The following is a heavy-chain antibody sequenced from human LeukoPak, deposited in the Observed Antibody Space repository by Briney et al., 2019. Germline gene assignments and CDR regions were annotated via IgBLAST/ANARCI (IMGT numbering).Heavy chain of an antibody. D-gene: IGHD4-23*01. J-gene: IGHJ6*03. CDR2: IDYSGGST. V-gene: IGHV3-23*01. Sequence: PGGSLRLSCTASGFTLSSYEMSWIRQAPGKGLEWVSSIDYSGGSTYYADSVKGRFTISRDNSKNTLYLQLNSLRGDDTAVYYCAKQLRVYYYMDVWGKGTTVTVSS. CDR3: AKQLRVYYYMDV. CDR1: GFTLSSYE.